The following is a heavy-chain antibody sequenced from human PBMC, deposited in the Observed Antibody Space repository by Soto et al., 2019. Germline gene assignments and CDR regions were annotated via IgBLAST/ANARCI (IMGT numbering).Heavy chain of an antibody. CDR2: INPSSGNT. CDR1: GYSFTRHD. CDR3: AREGILFSGLIVFYGMDV. D-gene: IGHD2-21*01. J-gene: IGHJ6*02. Sequence: QVQLVQSGAEVKKPGASVKVSCKASGYSFTRHDINWVRQAPGQGLEWMGWINPSSGNTGYAQRFLGRLTMTPDTSTSTAYMELSGLKSEDTAIYYCAREGILFSGLIVFYGMDVWGQGTTVTVPS. V-gene: IGHV1-8*01.